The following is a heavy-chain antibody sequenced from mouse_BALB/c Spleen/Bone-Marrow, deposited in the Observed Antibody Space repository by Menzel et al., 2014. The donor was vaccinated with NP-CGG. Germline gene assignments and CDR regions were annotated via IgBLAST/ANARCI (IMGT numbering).Heavy chain of an antibody. CDR3: ARGTTVYHFDY. Sequence: QVQLQQSGAELVRPGTSVKVSCKASGYAFTNYLIEWVKQRPGQGLEWIGVIYPGSGGTNYNEKFRDKATLTADKSSSTAYMQLSSLTSDDSAVYFCARGTTVYHFDYWGQGTTLTVSS. J-gene: IGHJ2*01. D-gene: IGHD1-1*01. CDR2: IYPGSGGT. CDR1: GYAFTNYL. V-gene: IGHV1-54*01.